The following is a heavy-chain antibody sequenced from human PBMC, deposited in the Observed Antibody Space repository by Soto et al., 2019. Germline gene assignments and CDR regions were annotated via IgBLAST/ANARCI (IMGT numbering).Heavy chain of an antibody. CDR1: AFTFSNYW. CDR3: ARGLGNSYYYFDY. Sequence: GGSLRLSCAASAFTFSNYWMHWVRQAPGKGVVWVSRINSDGTTTTYADSVKGRFTISRDNAKNTLYLQMNSLRAEDTAVYYCARGLGNSYYYFDYWCQRTRVSVAS. V-gene: IGHV3-74*01. D-gene: IGHD5-18*01. J-gene: IGHJ4*02. CDR2: INSDGTTT.